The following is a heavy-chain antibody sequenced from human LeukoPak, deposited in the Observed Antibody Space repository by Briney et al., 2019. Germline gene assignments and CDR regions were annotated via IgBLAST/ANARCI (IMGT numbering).Heavy chain of an antibody. Sequence: GRSLRLSCAASGFTFSSYGMHWVRQAPGKGLEWVAVIWYDGSNKYYADSVKGRFTISRDNSKNTLYLQMNSLRAEDTAVYYCAKHYYDSSGYYLGYWGQGTLATVSS. J-gene: IGHJ4*02. CDR1: GFTFSSYG. D-gene: IGHD3-22*01. CDR3: AKHYYDSSGYYLGY. V-gene: IGHV3-33*06. CDR2: IWYDGSNK.